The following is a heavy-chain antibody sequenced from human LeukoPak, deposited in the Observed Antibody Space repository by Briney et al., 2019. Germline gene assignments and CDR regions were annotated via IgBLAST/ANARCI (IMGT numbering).Heavy chain of an antibody. CDR3: ARDTLQPMVILSDY. CDR1: GYTFTSYG. Sequence: ASVKVSCKASGYTFTSYGISWVRQAPGQGLEWMGWISAYNGNTNYAQKLQGRVTITADESTSTAYMELSSLRSEDTAVYYCARDTLQPMVILSDYWCQGTLVTVSS. CDR2: ISAYNGNT. J-gene: IGHJ4*02. D-gene: IGHD5-18*01. V-gene: IGHV1-18*01.